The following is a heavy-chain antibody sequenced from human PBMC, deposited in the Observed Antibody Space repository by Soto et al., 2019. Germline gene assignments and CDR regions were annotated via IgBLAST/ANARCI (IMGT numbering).Heavy chain of an antibody. Sequence: QVQLQESGPGLVKPSQTLSLNCSVSGDSINNADYYWSWIRQHAGQGLEWIGYIYYSGNTYYNPSLKSRVTISMDTSKSQFLLEMSSVTAADAAVDYCVRVRGHAFDIRGQGTMVTVSS. CDR3: VRVRGHAFDI. J-gene: IGHJ3*02. CDR2: IYYSGNT. D-gene: IGHD3-10*01. CDR1: GDSINNADYY. V-gene: IGHV4-31*03.